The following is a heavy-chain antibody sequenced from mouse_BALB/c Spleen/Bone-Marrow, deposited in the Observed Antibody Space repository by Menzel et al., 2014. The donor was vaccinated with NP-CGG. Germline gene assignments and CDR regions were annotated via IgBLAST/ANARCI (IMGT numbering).Heavy chain of an antibody. J-gene: IGHJ2*01. V-gene: IGHV14-3*02. CDR2: IDPANGNT. D-gene: IGHD2-14*01. CDR3: ARYRLGTYFDH. CDR1: GFNIKDTY. Sequence: VQLQQSGAELVKPGASVKLSCTASGFNIKDTYMHWVKQRPEQGLEWIGRIDPANGNTKYDPKFQGKATITADTSSNTAYLRLSSLTSEDTAVYYCARYRLGTYFDHWGQGTTLTVSS.